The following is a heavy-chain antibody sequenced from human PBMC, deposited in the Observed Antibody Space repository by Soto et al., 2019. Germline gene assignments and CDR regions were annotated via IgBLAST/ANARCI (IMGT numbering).Heavy chain of an antibody. CDR1: GFTCSSYS. CDR3: ARESPNYDILTGYYSGDFDY. D-gene: IGHD3-9*01. J-gene: IGHJ4*02. CDR2: ISSSSSTI. Sequence: PGGSLRLSCAASGFTCSSYSMNWVRQAPGKGLEWVSYISSSSSTIYYADSVKGRFTISRDNAKNSLYLQMNSLRDEDTAVYYCARESPNYDILTGYYSGDFDYWGQGT. V-gene: IGHV3-48*02.